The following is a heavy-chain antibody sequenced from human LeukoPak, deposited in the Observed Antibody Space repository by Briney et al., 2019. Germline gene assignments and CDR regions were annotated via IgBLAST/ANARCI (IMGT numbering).Heavy chain of an antibody. CDR2: IYSGGST. CDR1: GFTVSSNY. CDR3: ARGMYYYDSSGYYYEYYCDY. Sequence: TGGSLRLSCAASGFTVSSNYMSWVRQAPGKGLEWVSVIYSGGSTYYADSVKGRFTISRDNSKNTLYLQMNSLRAEDTAVYYCARGMYYYDSSGYYYEYYCDYWGQGTLVTVSS. J-gene: IGHJ4*02. V-gene: IGHV3-53*01. D-gene: IGHD3-22*01.